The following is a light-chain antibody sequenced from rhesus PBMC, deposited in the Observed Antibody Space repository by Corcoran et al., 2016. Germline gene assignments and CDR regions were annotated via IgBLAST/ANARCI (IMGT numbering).Light chain of an antibody. Sequence: DIQMTQSPSSLPASVGDTVTITCRASQGISSYLNWFQQKPGKAPKVLIYAASSLESGVPSRFSGIGSGTDFTLTIRNLQPEDFASYYCLQHNSYPLTFGGGTKVEIK. CDR1: QGISSY. V-gene: IGKV1-28*02. CDR2: AAS. J-gene: IGKJ4*01. CDR3: LQHNSYPLT.